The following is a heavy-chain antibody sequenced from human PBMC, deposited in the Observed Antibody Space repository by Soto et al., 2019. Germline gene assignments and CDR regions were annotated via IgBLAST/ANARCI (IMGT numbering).Heavy chain of an antibody. CDR1: GYTFTGYA. CDR3: ARAVAVPADFDY. CDR2: INAGNGNT. V-gene: IGHV1-3*01. J-gene: IGHJ4*02. Sequence: ASVNVSCKASGYTFTGYAMHWLRQAPGQRLEWMGWINAGNGNTKYSQKFQGRVTITRDTSASTAYMELSSLRSEDTVVYYCARAVAVPADFDYWGQGTLVTVSS. D-gene: IGHD6-19*01.